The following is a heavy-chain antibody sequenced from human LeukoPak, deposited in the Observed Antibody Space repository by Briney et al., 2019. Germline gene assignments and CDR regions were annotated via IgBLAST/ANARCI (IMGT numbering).Heavy chain of an antibody. D-gene: IGHD3-3*01. CDR1: GLSIGDNS. J-gene: IGHJ4*02. CDR3: AKDTSSYYDFCSGYYDPGEY. CDR2: ISWDESTT. Sequence: GGSLRLSCAAAGLSIGDNSMHWVRQPPGQGLEWVSLISWDESTTYYSDSVKGRFTVSRDSSKNSLYLQMNSLRTEDTALYYCAKDTSSYYDFCSGYYDPGEYWGQGTLVTVSS. V-gene: IGHV3-43*01.